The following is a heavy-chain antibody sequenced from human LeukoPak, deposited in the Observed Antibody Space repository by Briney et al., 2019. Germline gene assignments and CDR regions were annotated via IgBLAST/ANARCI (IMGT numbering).Heavy chain of an antibody. V-gene: IGHV3-33*01. CDR1: GFTFSSYG. CDR2: LWYEGSNK. Sequence: GGSLRLSCEASGFTFSSYGMHWVRRAPGKGLKGWAVLWYEGSNKYYADSVKGRFTISRDISKNTLYLQMNSLRAEDTAVYYCARDLSYYDGSAIIYYYYYGMDVWAKGPRSPSP. J-gene: IGHJ6*02. D-gene: IGHD3-22*01. CDR3: ARDLSYYDGSAIIYYYYYGMDV.